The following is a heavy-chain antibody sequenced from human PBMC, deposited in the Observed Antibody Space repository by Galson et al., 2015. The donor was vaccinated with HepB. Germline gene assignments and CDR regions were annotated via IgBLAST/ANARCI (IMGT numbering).Heavy chain of an antibody. J-gene: IGHJ3*02. Sequence: SVKVSCKASGYTFTSYAMHWVRQAPGQRLEWMGWINAGNGNTKYSQKFQGRVTITRDTSASTAYMELSSLRSEDTAVYYCARDSAVVTAIGAFDIWGQGTMVTVSS. CDR2: INAGNGNT. CDR1: GYTFTSYA. CDR3: ARDSAVVTAIGAFDI. D-gene: IGHD2-21*02. V-gene: IGHV1-3*01.